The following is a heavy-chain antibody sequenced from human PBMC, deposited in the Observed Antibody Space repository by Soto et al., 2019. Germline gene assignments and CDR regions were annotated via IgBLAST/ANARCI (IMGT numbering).Heavy chain of an antibody. V-gene: IGHV4-30-2*01. CDR1: GGSISSGGYS. J-gene: IGHJ4*02. CDR3: ARVGDYGDYEFDY. D-gene: IGHD4-17*01. Sequence: QLQLQESGSGLVKPSQTLSLTCAVSGGSISSGGYSWSWIRQPPGKGLEWIGYIYHSGSTYYNSSLKRRVTISVDRSKNQFSLKLSSVTAADTAVYYCARVGDYGDYEFDYWGQGTLVTVSS. CDR2: IYHSGST.